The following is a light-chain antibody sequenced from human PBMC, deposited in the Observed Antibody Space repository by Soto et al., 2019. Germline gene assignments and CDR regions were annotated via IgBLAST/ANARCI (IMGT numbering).Light chain of an antibody. CDR2: AAD. V-gene: IGKV1-39*01. CDR1: QSITNY. Sequence: DIQMTQPPSSLSASVGDTVTITCRASQSITNYLTWFQQKPGKAPSLLIFAADNLQDGVPSRFSGSGSGRDFSLTISSLQPEDFATYYCQQSYDMPWTFGQGTKVEIK. CDR3: QQSYDMPWT. J-gene: IGKJ1*01.